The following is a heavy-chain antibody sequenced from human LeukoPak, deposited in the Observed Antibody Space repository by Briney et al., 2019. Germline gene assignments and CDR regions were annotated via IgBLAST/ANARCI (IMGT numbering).Heavy chain of an antibody. V-gene: IGHV4-38-2*02. J-gene: IGHJ4*02. Sequence: PSETLSLTCTVSGYSISSGYYWGWIRQPPGKGLEWIGSIYHSGSTYYNPSLKSRVTISVDTSKNQFSLKLSSVTAADTAVYYCARGIAVAGPADYWGQGTLVTVSS. CDR3: ARGIAVAGPADY. CDR1: GYSISSGYY. D-gene: IGHD6-19*01. CDR2: IYHSGST.